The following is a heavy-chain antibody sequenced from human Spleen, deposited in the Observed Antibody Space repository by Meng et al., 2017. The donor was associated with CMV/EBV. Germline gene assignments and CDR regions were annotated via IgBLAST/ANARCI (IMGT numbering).Heavy chain of an antibody. CDR3: ASGKLGISRYYFDY. CDR2: INPNSGGT. V-gene: IGHV1-2*02. Sequence: ASVKVSCKASGYTFTDYYIHWVRQAPGQGLEWMGWINPNSGGTNYAQKFQGRVAMTRDTSISTAYMELSRLRSDDTAVYYCASGKLGISRYYFDYWGQGTLVTVSS. CDR1: GYTFTDYY. D-gene: IGHD7-27*01. J-gene: IGHJ4*02.